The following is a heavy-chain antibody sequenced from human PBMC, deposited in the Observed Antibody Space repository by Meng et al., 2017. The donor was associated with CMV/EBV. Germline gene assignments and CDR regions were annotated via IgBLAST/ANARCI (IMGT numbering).Heavy chain of an antibody. V-gene: IGHV3-49*04. CDR3: TRKICGGDCYFYYYYGMDV. CDR2: IRSKAYGGAT. D-gene: IGHD2-21*01. Sequence: GGSLRLSYTASGFTFGDYAMSWVRQAPGKGLEWVGFIRSKAYGGATEYAASVKGRFTISRDDSKSIAYLQMNSLKTEDTAVYYCTRKICGGDCYFYYYYGMDVWGQGTTVTVSS. J-gene: IGHJ6*02. CDR1: GFTFGDYA.